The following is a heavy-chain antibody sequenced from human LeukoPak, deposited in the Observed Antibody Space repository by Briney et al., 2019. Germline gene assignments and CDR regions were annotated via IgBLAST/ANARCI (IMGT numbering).Heavy chain of an antibody. D-gene: IGHD3-9*01. CDR3: ARESGGGYFARQNAFDI. V-gene: IGHV4-39*07. Sequence: SETLSLTCTVSGGSISSSSYYWGWIRQPPGKGLEWIGSIYYSGSTYYNPSLKSRVTISVDTSKNQFSLKLSSVTAADTAVYYCARESGGGYFARQNAFDIWGQGTMVTVSS. J-gene: IGHJ3*02. CDR1: GGSISSSSYY. CDR2: IYYSGST.